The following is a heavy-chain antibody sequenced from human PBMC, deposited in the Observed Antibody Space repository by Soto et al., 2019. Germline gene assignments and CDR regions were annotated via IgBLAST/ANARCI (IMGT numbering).Heavy chain of an antibody. CDR3: AKDRWATDGVDV. Sequence: EEQVVESGGGSVQPGGSLRLACVASGFTFDDYGMHWVRQGPGKGLEWVSGITWNSDNIGYADSVKGRFTISRDNAKNSLYLQMNNLRDEDTALYYCAKDRWATDGVDVWGQGTAVIVSS. J-gene: IGHJ6*02. V-gene: IGHV3-9*01. CDR1: GFTFDDYG. D-gene: IGHD2-2*01. CDR2: ITWNSDNI.